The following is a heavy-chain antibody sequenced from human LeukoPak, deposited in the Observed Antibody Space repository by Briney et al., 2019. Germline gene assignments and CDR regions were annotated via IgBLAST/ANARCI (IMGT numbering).Heavy chain of an antibody. CDR3: ARLNVAAAGTLFDP. D-gene: IGHD6-13*01. V-gene: IGHV4-30-4*08. J-gene: IGHJ5*02. CDR1: GGSFSGYY. Sequence: SETLSLTCAVYGGSFSGYYWSWIRQPPGKGLEWIGYIYYSGSTYYNPSLKSRVTISVDTSKNQFSLKLSSVTAADTAVYYCARLNVAAAGTLFDPWGQGTLVTVSS. CDR2: IYYSGST.